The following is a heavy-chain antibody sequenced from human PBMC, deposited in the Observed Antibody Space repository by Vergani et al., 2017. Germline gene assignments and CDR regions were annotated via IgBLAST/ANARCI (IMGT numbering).Heavy chain of an antibody. CDR3: ATKSCGTPGCQIGYFRE. V-gene: IGHV3-30*03. D-gene: IGHD1-1*01. CDR2: ISYDGTQK. J-gene: IGHJ1*01. CDR1: GFTSSYYG. Sequence: QVHLLESGGGVVQPGRSLRLSCVVSGFTSSYYGMHWVRQAPGKGLEWLAVISYDGTQKYYADSVKGRFTISRDNSKSTLYLQMNSLRTEDTAVYYCATKSCGTPGCQIGYFREWGQGTLVTVSS.